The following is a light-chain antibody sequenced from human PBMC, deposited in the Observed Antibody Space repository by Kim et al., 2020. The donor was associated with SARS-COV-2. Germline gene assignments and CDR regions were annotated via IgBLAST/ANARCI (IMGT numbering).Light chain of an antibody. V-gene: IGKV3-15*01. J-gene: IGKJ4*01. Sequence: EIVMTQSPATLSVSPGERATLSCRASQSVSSNLAWYQQKPSQAPRLLIYGASTRATGIPARFSGSGSGTEFTLTISSLQSEDFAVYYCQQYNNWPPRTTFGGGTKLEI. CDR3: QQYNNWPPRTT. CDR2: GAS. CDR1: QSVSSN.